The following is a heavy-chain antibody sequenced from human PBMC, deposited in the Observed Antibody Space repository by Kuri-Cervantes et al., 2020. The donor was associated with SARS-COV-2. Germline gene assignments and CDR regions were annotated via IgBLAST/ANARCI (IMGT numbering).Heavy chain of an antibody. CDR3: ARDLGVAPDF. CDR1: GFTFSSYA. CDR2: IKGGSGTT. Sequence: GSMRLSCAASGFTFSSYAMSWVRQAPGKGLEWVSCIKGGSGTTYYAASAKGRFTVSRDNAKNTLYLLMSSLRVEDTAMYYCARDLGVAPDFWGQGTQVTVSS. D-gene: IGHD3-16*01. J-gene: IGHJ4*02. V-gene: IGHV3-23*01.